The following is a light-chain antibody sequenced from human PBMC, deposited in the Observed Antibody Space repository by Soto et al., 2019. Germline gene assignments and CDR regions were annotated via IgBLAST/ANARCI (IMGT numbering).Light chain of an antibody. J-gene: IGLJ1*01. CDR3: GSYAGSDNYV. CDR1: STDFVSYNR. CDR2: EAS. V-gene: IGLV2-18*02. Sequence: QSVLTQPPSVSGSPGQSVTISCTGTSTDFVSYNRVSWYQQPPGTAPKLIIYEASNRPSGVPDRFSGSKSGNTASLTISGLQAEDEADYYCGSYAGSDNYVFGTGTKVTVL.